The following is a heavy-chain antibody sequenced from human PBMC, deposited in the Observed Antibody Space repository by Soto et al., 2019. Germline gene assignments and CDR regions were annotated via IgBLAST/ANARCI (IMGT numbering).Heavy chain of an antibody. D-gene: IGHD3-10*01. CDR2: IIPVFGTP. CDR3: ARGDSPYVWFSEF. J-gene: IGHJ4*02. Sequence: QENLVQSGAEVKKPGSSVKVSCKDSGGLFSSYAISWVRQAPGQGLEWMGGIIPVFGTPFYAQKFQGRVTITADESTNTAYLELSSLRSEDTAMYYCARGDSPYVWFSEFWGQGSLVTVSS. V-gene: IGHV1-69*01. CDR1: GGLFSSYA.